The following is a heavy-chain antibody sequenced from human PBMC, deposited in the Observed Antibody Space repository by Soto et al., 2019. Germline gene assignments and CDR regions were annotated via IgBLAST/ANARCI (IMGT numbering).Heavy chain of an antibody. CDR2: ISSSASHI. J-gene: IGHJ5*02. Sequence: EVQLVESGGGLVKPGGSLRLSCAASGFSFSSYSMNWVRQAPGKGLEWVSSISSSASHINYADSVKGRFTIFRDNAKKSLYLQMNSLRAEDTAVYYCARGYTGYCSGGTCYWFDPCGQGTLVTVSS. V-gene: IGHV3-21*01. CDR1: GFSFSSYS. CDR3: ARGYTGYCSGGTCYWFDP. D-gene: IGHD2-15*01.